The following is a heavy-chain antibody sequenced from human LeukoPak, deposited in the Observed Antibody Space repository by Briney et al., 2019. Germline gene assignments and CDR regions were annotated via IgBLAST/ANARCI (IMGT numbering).Heavy chain of an antibody. V-gene: IGHV3-74*01. J-gene: IGHJ4*02. D-gene: IGHD6-19*01. CDR1: GFTFSSYW. CDR2: INSDGSGT. CDR3: VRSGSSGRYYYFDY. Sequence: GGSLRLSCAASGFTFSSYWMYWVRHAPGKGLVWVSRINSDGSGTSYADSVKGRITISRDNAKNTLYLQMNSLRAEDTAVYYCVRSGSSGRYYYFDYWGQGTLVTVSS.